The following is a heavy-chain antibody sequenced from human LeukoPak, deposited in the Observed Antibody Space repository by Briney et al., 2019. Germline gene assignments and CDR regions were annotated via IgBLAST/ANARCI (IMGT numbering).Heavy chain of an antibody. CDR1: GYTFTGYY. CDR2: INPNSGGT. CDR3: ARGGYCSGGSCYSWTDYYGMDV. D-gene: IGHD2-15*01. Sequence: ASVKVSCKASGYTFTGYYMHWVRQAPEQGLEWMGWINPNSGGTNYAQKFQGWVTMTRDTSISTAYMELSRLRSDDTAVYYCARGGYCSGGSCYSWTDYYGMDVWGQGTTVTVSS. J-gene: IGHJ6*02. V-gene: IGHV1-2*04.